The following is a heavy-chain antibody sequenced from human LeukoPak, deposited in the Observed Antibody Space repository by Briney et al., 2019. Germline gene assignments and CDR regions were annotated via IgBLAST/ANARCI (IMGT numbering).Heavy chain of an antibody. CDR2: ISYDGTNE. D-gene: IGHD3-10*01. V-gene: IGHV3-30*18. CDR3: AKDNYGSGSVAIDY. Sequence: GRSLRLSCAVSGFTFSNYAMHWVRQAPGKGLEWVALISYDGTNEYYADSVKGRFTISRDNSKSTLYLQMNSLRPEDTAVYYCAKDNYGSGSVAIDYWGQGTLVTVSS. J-gene: IGHJ4*02. CDR1: GFTFSNYA.